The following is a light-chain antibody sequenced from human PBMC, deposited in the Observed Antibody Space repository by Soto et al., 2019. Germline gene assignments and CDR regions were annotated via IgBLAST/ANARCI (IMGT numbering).Light chain of an antibody. J-gene: IGLJ2*01. Sequence: QSVLTQPASVSGSPGQSITISCTGTSSDVGGYNYVSWYQQHPGKAPKLMIYDVSNRPSGVSNRFSGSKSGNTASLTISGLQAEAEADYYCSSYTSSSTQVVFGGGTKLTVL. CDR1: SSDVGGYNY. CDR3: SSYTSSSTQVV. V-gene: IGLV2-14*01. CDR2: DVS.